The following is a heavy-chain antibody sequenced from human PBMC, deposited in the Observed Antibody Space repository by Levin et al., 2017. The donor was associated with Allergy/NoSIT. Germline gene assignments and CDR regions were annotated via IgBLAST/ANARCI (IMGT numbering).Heavy chain of an antibody. Sequence: GGSLRLSCAASGFTFSSCGMNWVRQAPGKGLEWVSGISDRGGSTYYADSVKGRFTISRDNSKNTLFLRMNSLRAEDSGVYYCAKAGEYSSAWSYGMDVWGQGTTVTVSS. D-gene: IGHD6-6*01. CDR1: GFTFSSCG. J-gene: IGHJ6*02. V-gene: IGHV3-23*01. CDR3: AKAGEYSSAWSYGMDV. CDR2: ISDRGGST.